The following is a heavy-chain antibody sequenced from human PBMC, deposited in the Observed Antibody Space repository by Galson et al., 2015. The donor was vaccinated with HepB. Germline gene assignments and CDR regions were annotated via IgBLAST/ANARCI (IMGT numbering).Heavy chain of an antibody. CDR1: GYTFTGNY. D-gene: IGHD3-10*01. V-gene: IGHV1-2*06. CDR2: INPNSGDT. J-gene: IGHJ6*02. Sequence: SVKVSCKASGYTFTGNYIYWVRQAPGQGLEWMGRINPNSGDTNYAQKFQGGLTISADKSTGTAYMDLTNLRSEDTAVYYCARQDYYGSGTYPPWYGLDVWGQGTTVTVSS. CDR3: ARQDYYGSGTYPPWYGLDV.